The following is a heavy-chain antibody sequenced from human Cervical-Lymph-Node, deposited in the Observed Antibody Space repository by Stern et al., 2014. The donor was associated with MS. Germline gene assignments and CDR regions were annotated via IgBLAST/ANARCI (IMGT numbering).Heavy chain of an antibody. V-gene: IGHV1-8*01. CDR2: MNPNSGNT. D-gene: IGHD6-6*01. Sequence: VQLVQSGAEVKKPGASVKVSCKASGYTFTSYDINWVRQATGQGLEWMGWMNPNSGNTGYAQKFQDRVAMTRNTSISTAYMELSSLRSEDTAVYYCARVGPRIAARQYYFDYWGQGTLVTVSS. CDR3: ARVGPRIAARQYYFDY. CDR1: GYTFTSYD. J-gene: IGHJ4*02.